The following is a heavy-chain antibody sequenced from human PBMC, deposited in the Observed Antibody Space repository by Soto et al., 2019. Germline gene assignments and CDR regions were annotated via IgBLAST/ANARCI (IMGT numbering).Heavy chain of an antibody. Sequence: EEQLLDSGGGLVQPGGSLRLSCAASGFTFSSYAMSWVRQAPGKGLEWVSTSGRGGVTYYADSVKGRFTISRDNSKNTVYMQMNSLRPEDTAVYYCAKVRARTTGYYYYGMDVWGQGTTVTVSS. CDR2: SGRGGVT. CDR1: GFTFSSYA. CDR3: AKVRARTTGYYYYGMDV. D-gene: IGHD4-17*01. J-gene: IGHJ6*02. V-gene: IGHV3-23*01.